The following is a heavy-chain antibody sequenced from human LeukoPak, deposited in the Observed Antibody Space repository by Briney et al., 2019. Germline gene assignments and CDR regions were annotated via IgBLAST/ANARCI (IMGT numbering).Heavy chain of an antibody. Sequence: GRSLRLSCAASGFTFSSYGMHWVRQAPGKGLEWVAVIWYDGSNKYYADSVKGRFTISRDNSKNTLYLQMNSLRAEDTAVYYCAKEELSRMVRGVIIDYWGQGTLVTVSS. V-gene: IGHV3-33*06. CDR1: GFTFSSYG. CDR2: IWYDGSNK. J-gene: IGHJ4*02. CDR3: AKEELSRMVRGVIIDY. D-gene: IGHD3-10*01.